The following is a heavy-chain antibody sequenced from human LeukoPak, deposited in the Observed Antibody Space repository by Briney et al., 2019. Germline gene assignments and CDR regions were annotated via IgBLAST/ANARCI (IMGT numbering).Heavy chain of an antibody. CDR3: ASNRYYFDY. CDR1: GVTFSSYA. V-gene: IGHV3-30-3*01. Sequence: PGRSLRLSCAASGVTFSSYAMHWVRQAPGKGLEWVAVISYDGSNKYYADSVKGRFTISRDNSKNTLYLQMNSLRAEYTAVYYCASNRYYFDYWGQGTLVTVSS. CDR2: ISYDGSNK. J-gene: IGHJ4*02. D-gene: IGHD1-14*01.